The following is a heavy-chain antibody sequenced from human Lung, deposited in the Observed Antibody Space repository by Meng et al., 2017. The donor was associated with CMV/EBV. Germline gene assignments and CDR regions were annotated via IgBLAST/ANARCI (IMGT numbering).Heavy chain of an antibody. Sequence: GESLKISCAASGFTFSSYEMHWVRQAPGKGLEWVSYISDSGSPIYHADSVKGRFTISRDNAKNSLYLQMNSLRAEDTAAYYCARWGCSSNGRYTGKYSFAYWGQGTLVTVSS. CDR2: ISDSGSPI. V-gene: IGHV3-48*03. J-gene: IGHJ4*02. D-gene: IGHD2-2*02. CDR3: ARWGCSSNGRYTGKYSFAY. CDR1: GFTFSSYE.